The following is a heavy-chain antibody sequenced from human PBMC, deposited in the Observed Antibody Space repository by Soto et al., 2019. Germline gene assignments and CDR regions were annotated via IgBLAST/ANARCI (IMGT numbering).Heavy chain of an antibody. CDR3: AAKLGFGKLSVV. CDR1: GDTFKNCV. V-gene: IGHV1-69*01. D-gene: IGHD3-10*01. Sequence: QVQVVQSGVEVRRPGSSVKVSCKASGDTFKNCVISWVRQAPGQGLEWMGGIIPLFGTTDFAQRFQGRLTITPDESTTTAYMDLSRLRSEDTATYYCAAKLGFGKLSVVWGQGTTVIVSS. J-gene: IGHJ6*02. CDR2: IIPLFGTT.